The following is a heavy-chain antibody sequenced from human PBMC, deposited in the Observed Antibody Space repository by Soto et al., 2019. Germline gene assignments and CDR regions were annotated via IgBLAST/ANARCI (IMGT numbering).Heavy chain of an antibody. CDR3: ARDFFRGVDYYYYGMDV. CDR2: MWYDGSNK. J-gene: IGHJ6*02. Sequence: QLGGSLRLSCAASGFTFSSYAMHWVRQAPGKGLEWVAVMWYDGSNKDYADSVKGRFTISRDNSKNTLYLQMNSLRAEDTAVYYCARDFFRGVDYYYYGMDVWGQGTTVTVSS. CDR1: GFTFSSYA. D-gene: IGHD3-10*01. V-gene: IGHV3-33*01.